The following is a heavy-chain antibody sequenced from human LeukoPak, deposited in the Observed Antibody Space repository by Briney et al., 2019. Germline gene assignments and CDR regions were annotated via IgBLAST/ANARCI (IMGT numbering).Heavy chain of an antibody. CDR3: ARSPYYYDSSGYYYAS. CDR1: GGTFSSYA. Sequence: ASVKVSCKASGGTFSSYAISWVRQAPGQGLEWMGGIIPIFGTANYAQKFQGIVTITADESTSTAYMELSSLRSEDTAVYYCARSPYYYDSSGYYYASWGQGTLVTVSS. D-gene: IGHD3-22*01. CDR2: IIPIFGTA. J-gene: IGHJ5*02. V-gene: IGHV1-69*13.